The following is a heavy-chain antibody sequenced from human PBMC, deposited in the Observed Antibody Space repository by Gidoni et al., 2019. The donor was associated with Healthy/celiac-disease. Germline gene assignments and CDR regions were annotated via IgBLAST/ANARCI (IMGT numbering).Heavy chain of an antibody. CDR2: ISYDGSNK. CDR1: GCTFISYV. J-gene: IGHJ6*02. Sequence: QVQLVESVGGVGQPGRSLAITCVASGCTFISYVRHWVRQVSGKGVEWVAVISYDGSNKYYAASVKGRFTISRDNSKNTLYLKMNSLRAEDTAVYYCAKDLDSGGLYYYYGMDVWGQGTTVTVSS. D-gene: IGHD4-17*01. CDR3: AKDLDSGGLYYYYGMDV. V-gene: IGHV3-30*18.